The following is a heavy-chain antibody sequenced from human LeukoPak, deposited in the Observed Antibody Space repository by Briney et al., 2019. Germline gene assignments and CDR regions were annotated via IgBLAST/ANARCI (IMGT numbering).Heavy chain of an antibody. Sequence: GGSLRLSCAASGFTFSSYSMNWVRQAPGKGLEWVSSISSSSSYIHYADSVRGRFTISRDNAKNSLSLQMSSLRAEDTAVYYCARDRNTDFWSGYYTNYFDYWGQGTLVIVSS. J-gene: IGHJ4*02. D-gene: IGHD3-3*01. V-gene: IGHV3-21*01. CDR3: ARDRNTDFWSGYYTNYFDY. CDR2: ISSSSSYI. CDR1: GFTFSSYS.